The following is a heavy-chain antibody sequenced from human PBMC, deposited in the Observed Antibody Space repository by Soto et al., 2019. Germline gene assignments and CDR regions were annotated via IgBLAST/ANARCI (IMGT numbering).Heavy chain of an antibody. D-gene: IGHD1-26*01. J-gene: IGHJ4*02. Sequence: SQTLSLTCAISGDSVSSNSAALNWIRQSPSGGLEWLGRTYFRSKWYKDYAISVKSRITINPDTSKNQFPLQLNSVTPEDTAVYYCVRDVGGGELLDYWGQGTLVTVSS. CDR3: VRDVGGGELLDY. CDR1: GDSVSSNSAA. CDR2: TYFRSKWYK. V-gene: IGHV6-1*01.